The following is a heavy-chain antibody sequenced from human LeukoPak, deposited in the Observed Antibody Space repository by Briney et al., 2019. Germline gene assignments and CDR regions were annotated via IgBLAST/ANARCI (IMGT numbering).Heavy chain of an antibody. CDR3: ARGSTNYYGSGSSPPFIWFDP. Sequence: ASVKVSCKASGYTFTSYDMNWVRQATGQGLEWMGWMNPNSGNTGYAQKFQGRVTMTRNTSISTAYMELSSLRSEDTAVYYCARGSTNYYGSGSSPPFIWFDPWGQGTLVTVSS. D-gene: IGHD3-10*01. CDR2: MNPNSGNT. J-gene: IGHJ5*02. V-gene: IGHV1-8*01. CDR1: GYTFTSYD.